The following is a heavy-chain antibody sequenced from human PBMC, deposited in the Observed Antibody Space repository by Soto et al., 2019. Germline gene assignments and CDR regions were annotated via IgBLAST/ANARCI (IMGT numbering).Heavy chain of an antibody. Sequence: EVQLVESGGGLVQPGGSLTLSCVASGFTISTYSFNWVRQTPGKGLEWLSYISTPGTSMYYADSIQGRVTVSRDNAKNSLFLHLSSLRKEDTAVYYCARDRGADYGDFDYWGQGTLVTVSS. CDR3: ARDRGADYGDFDY. J-gene: IGHJ4*02. CDR2: ISTPGTSM. V-gene: IGHV3-48*02. D-gene: IGHD4-17*01. CDR1: GFTISTYS.